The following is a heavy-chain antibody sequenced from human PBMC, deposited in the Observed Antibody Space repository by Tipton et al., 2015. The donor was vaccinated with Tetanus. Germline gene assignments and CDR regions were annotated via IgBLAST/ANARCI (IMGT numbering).Heavy chain of an antibody. CDR2: ISGDGNST. D-gene: IGHD3-10*01. CDR3: ATTHTLRD. V-gene: IGHV3-74*02. CDR1: GFTFSDYW. Sequence: QLVQSGGGLIQPGGSLKLSCAASGFTFSDYWMHWVRQAPGKGLMWVSRISGDGNSTSYAASVKGRFTISRDNAKNTVYLQMNSLSAEDTAVYYCATTHTLRDWGQGTLVAVSS. J-gene: IGHJ4*02.